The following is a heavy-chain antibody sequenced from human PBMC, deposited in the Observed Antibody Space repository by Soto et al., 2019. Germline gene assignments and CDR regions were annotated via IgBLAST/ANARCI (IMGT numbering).Heavy chain of an antibody. D-gene: IGHD3-22*01. Sequence: GGSLRLSCAASGFTFSSYSMNWVRQAPGKGLEWVSSISSSSSYIYYADSVKGRFTISRDNAKNSLYLQMNSLRAEDTAVYYCARDQVQYYYDTTPGGDYWGQGTLVTVSS. V-gene: IGHV3-21*01. J-gene: IGHJ4*02. CDR3: ARDQVQYYYDTTPGGDY. CDR1: GFTFSSYS. CDR2: ISSSSSYI.